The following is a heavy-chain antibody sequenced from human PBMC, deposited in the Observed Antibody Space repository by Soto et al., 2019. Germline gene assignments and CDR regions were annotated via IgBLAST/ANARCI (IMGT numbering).Heavy chain of an antibody. Sequence: QVQLQESGPGLVKPSQTLSLTCTVSGGSISSGDYYWSWIRRPPGKGLEWIAYIYYSGSTYYNPSLKRRDTTSVDTSKDQFSLKLSSVTAADTAVYYCARVRGGTYFDDWGQGTLVTVSS. CDR2: IYYSGST. J-gene: IGHJ4*02. CDR1: GGSISSGDYY. CDR3: ARVRGGTYFDD. D-gene: IGHD3-10*01. V-gene: IGHV4-30-4*01.